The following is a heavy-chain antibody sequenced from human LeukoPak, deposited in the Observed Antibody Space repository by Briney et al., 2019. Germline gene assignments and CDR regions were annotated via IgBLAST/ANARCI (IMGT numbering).Heavy chain of an antibody. J-gene: IGHJ4*02. V-gene: IGHV3-7*01. CDR2: INESGSAT. CDR3: ARTTWLEGGMQQWYFDY. Sequence: GGSLRLSCAASGFTFSTYWMSWVRQAPGKGLEWVANINESGSATYYADSVKGRFTIARDNAKNSPYLQMNSLRAEDTAVYHCARTTWLEGGMQQWYFDYWGQGTLVTVSS. D-gene: IGHD6-19*01. CDR1: GFTFSTYW.